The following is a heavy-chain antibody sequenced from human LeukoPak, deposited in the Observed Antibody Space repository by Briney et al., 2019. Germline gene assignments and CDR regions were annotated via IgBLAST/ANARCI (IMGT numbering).Heavy chain of an antibody. Sequence: GGSLRLSCAVSGFTYRSHAMSWVRQAPGKGLEWVSVISGSSDNTYYADSVKGRFTISRDNSKNTLYLQMNSLRVEDTAVYYCASGAGGWELLTKSTFDYWGQGTLVTVSS. J-gene: IGHJ4*02. CDR2: ISGSSDNT. CDR3: ASGAGGWELLTKSTFDY. V-gene: IGHV3-23*01. D-gene: IGHD1-26*01. CDR1: GFTYRSHA.